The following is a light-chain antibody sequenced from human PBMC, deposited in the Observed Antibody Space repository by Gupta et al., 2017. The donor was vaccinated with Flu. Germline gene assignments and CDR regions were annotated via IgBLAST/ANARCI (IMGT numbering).Light chain of an antibody. CDR2: SNN. Sequence: QSVLTQPPSASGTPGQRVTISCSGSSSNIGSNTVNWYQQLPGTAPKLLIYSNNQRPSGVPDRFSGSKSGTSASLAISGLQSEDEADYYCAALDDSLNGNWVFGGGTKLTVL. CDR1: SSNIGSNT. V-gene: IGLV1-44*01. CDR3: AALDDSLNGNWV. J-gene: IGLJ3*02.